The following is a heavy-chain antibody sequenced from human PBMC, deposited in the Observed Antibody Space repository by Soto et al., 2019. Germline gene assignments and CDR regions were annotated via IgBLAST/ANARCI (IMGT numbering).Heavy chain of an antibody. D-gene: IGHD1-26*01. CDR3: ARRSGSYHSFYYYYGMDV. CDR1: GYSFTSYW. CDR2: IYPGDSDT. V-gene: IGHV5-51*01. J-gene: IGHJ6*02. Sequence: ESLKISCKGSGYSFTSYWIGWVRQMPGKGLEWMGIIYPGDSDTRYSPSFQGQVTISADKSISTAYLQWSSLKASDTVMYYCARRSGSYHSFYYYYGMDVWGQGTTVTVSS.